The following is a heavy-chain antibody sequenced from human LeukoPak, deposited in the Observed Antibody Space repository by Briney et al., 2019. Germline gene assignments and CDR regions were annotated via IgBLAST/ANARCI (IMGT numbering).Heavy chain of an antibody. CDR1: GGSITGYH. V-gene: IGHV4-4*08. Sequence: SETLSLTCTVSGGSITGYHWSWIRQPPGKGLEWIGYIYSNEATHYKPSLRSRVTISAHTSKKQFSLKVTSVSAADTAIYYCARRNDFDIWGQGKMVTVSS. J-gene: IGHJ3*02. CDR2: IYSNEAT. CDR3: ARRNDFDI.